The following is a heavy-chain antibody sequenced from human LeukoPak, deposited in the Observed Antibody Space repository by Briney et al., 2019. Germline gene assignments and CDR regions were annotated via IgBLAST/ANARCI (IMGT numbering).Heavy chain of an antibody. J-gene: IGHJ3*02. V-gene: IGHV3-30*02. CDR1: GFTFSSYG. CDR2: IRYDGSNK. CDR3: ASSYRSSYCGGDCYDAFDI. Sequence: GGSLRLSCAASGFTFSSYGMHWVRQAPGKGLEWVAFIRYDGSNKYYADSVKGRFTISRDNSKNTLYLQMNSLRAEDTAVYYCASSYRSSYCGGDCYDAFDIWGQGTMVTVSS. D-gene: IGHD2-21*01.